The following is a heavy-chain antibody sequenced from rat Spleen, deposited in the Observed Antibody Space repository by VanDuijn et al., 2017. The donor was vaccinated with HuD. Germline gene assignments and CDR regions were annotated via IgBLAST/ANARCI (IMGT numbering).Heavy chain of an antibody. Sequence: EVQLVESGGGLVQPGRSLKLSCTASGFSFSNYDMTWVRQAPTKGLEWVASISPSGGTTYYRDSVKGRFTVSRDDAKSTLYLQMDSLGSEDTATYYCTRAQGYYAGTSVFAYWGQGTLVTVSS. CDR1: GFSFSNYD. J-gene: IGHJ3*01. D-gene: IGHD1-12*02. V-gene: IGHV5-25*01. CDR2: ISPSGGTT. CDR3: TRAQGYYAGTSVFAY.